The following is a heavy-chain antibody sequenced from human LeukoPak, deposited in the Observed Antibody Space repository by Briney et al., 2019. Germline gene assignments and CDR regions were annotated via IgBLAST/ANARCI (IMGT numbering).Heavy chain of an antibody. CDR1: GGSISSYY. CDR2: IYYSGST. Sequence: TTSETLSLTCTVSGGSISSYYWSWIRQPPGKGLEWIGYIYYSGSTNYNPSLKSRVTISVDTSKNQFSLKLTSMTAADTALYYCARHYSSDPFDYWGQGTLVTVSS. J-gene: IGHJ4*02. V-gene: IGHV4-59*08. D-gene: IGHD2-21*01. CDR3: ARHYSSDPFDY.